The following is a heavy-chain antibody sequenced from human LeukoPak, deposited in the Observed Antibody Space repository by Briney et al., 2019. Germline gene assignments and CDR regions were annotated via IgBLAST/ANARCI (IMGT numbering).Heavy chain of an antibody. CDR2: VYYSGSA. CDR3: ARDLGFTAVRGVIDY. Sequence: SETLSLTCTVSGGSVGSGTYYWSWIRQSPGKGLEWIGEVYYSGSAYYNPSLKSRVTMSVDKSKNQFSLKLSSVTAADTAVYYCARDLGFTAVRGVIDYWGQGTLVTVSS. J-gene: IGHJ4*02. V-gene: IGHV4-39*07. D-gene: IGHD3-10*01. CDR1: GGSVGSGTYY.